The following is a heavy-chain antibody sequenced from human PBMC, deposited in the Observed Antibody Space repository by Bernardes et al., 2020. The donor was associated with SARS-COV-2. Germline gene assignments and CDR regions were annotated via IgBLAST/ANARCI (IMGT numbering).Heavy chain of an antibody. V-gene: IGHV3-74*01. J-gene: IGHJ4*02. CDR3: ARGVGRDGSDNYRLPY. CDR1: GFVFNNFW. Sequence: GGSLRLSCVASGFVFNNFWIHWVRQVPGKGLVWISRLDYDGGRASYADSVKGRFTTSRDNVKNTLYLQMSSLGAEDTAVYYCARGVGRDGSDNYRLPYWGQGTLVTVSS. CDR2: LDYDGGRA. D-gene: IGHD3-10*01.